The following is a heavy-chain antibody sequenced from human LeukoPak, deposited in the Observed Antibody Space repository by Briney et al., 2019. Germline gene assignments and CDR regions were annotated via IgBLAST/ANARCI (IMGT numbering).Heavy chain of an antibody. D-gene: IGHD3-3*01. Sequence: SETLSFTCTVSGGSISSSSYYWGWIRQPPGKGLEWIGSIYYSGSTYYNPSLKSRVTISVDTSKNQFSLKLSSVTAADTAVYYCARIITIFGVVIQYAYYFDYWGQGTLVTVSS. J-gene: IGHJ4*02. V-gene: IGHV4-39*01. CDR1: GGSISSSSYY. CDR3: ARIITIFGVVIQYAYYFDY. CDR2: IYYSGST.